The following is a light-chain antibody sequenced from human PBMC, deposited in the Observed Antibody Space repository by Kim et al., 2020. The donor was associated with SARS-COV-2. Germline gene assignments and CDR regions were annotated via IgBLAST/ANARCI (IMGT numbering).Light chain of an antibody. J-gene: IGKJ2*01. CDR3: QQYGSSPMYT. CDR2: GAS. V-gene: IGKV3-20*01. Sequence: PGERATLSCRASQSISSSYLAWYQHKPGQAPRLLIYGASSRATGIPDRFSGSGSGTDFTLTISRLEPEDFAVYYCQQYGSSPMYTFGQGTKLEI. CDR1: QSISSSY.